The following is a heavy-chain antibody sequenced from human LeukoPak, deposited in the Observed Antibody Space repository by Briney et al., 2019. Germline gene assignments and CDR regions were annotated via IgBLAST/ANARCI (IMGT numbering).Heavy chain of an antibody. CDR1: GFTFSDYG. J-gene: IGHJ4*02. CDR3: AKEGATAGKMRFHFDY. V-gene: IGHV3-30*18. D-gene: IGHD6-13*01. Sequence: PGMSRRLSCAASGFTFSDYGMHWVRQAPGKGLEWVAVLSSGGSHEYFADSVKGRFTISRDNSKNTLNLQMSSLRPEDTAVYYCAKEGATAGKMRFHFDYWGQGTLVTVSS. CDR2: LSSGGSHE.